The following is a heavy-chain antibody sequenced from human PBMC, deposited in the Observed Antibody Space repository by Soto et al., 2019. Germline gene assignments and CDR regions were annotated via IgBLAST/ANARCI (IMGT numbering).Heavy chain of an antibody. CDR3: ARGPGIAAAGTGGVYYYYYYGMDV. CDR2: IYHSGST. J-gene: IGHJ6*02. CDR1: GGSISSGGYS. D-gene: IGHD6-13*01. Sequence: SETLSLTCAVSGGSISSGGYSWSWIRQPPGKGLEWIGYIYHSGSTYYNPSLKSRVTISVDRSKNQFSLKLSSVTAADTAVYYCARGPGIAAAGTGGVYYYYYYGMDVLGQGTTVTVSS. V-gene: IGHV4-30-2*01.